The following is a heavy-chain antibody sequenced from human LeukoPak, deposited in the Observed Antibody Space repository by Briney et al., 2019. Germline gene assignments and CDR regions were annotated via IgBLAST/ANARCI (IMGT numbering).Heavy chain of an antibody. CDR2: IIPILGIA. CDR3: ARDCFRSGCQVGEGTTDY. CDR1: GGTFSSYA. V-gene: IGHV1-69*04. J-gene: IGHJ4*02. D-gene: IGHD6-19*01. Sequence: GASVKVSCKASGGTFSSYAISWVRQAPGQGLEWMGRIIPILGIANYAQKFQGRVTITADKSTSTAYMELSSLRSEDTAVYYCARDCFRSGCQVGEGTTDYWGQGTLVTVSS.